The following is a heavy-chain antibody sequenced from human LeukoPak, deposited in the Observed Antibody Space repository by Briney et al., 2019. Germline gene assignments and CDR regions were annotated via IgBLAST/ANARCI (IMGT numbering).Heavy chain of an antibody. J-gene: IGHJ2*01. Sequence: SVKVSCKASGGTFSSYAISWVRQAPGQGLEWMGGIIPIFGTANYAQKFQGRVTITADESTSTAYMELSSLRSEDTAVYYCARVGGYSGYDLVHWYFDLWGRGTLVTVSS. CDR3: ARVGGYSGYDLVHWYFDL. CDR2: IIPIFGTA. D-gene: IGHD5-12*01. CDR1: GGTFSSYA. V-gene: IGHV1-69*13.